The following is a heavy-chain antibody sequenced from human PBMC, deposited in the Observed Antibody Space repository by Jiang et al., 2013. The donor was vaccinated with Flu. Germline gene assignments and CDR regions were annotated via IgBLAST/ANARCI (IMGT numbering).Heavy chain of an antibody. J-gene: IGHJ4*02. CDR3: ARSPDIVATIGYYFDY. Sequence: VQLVESGAEVKKPGESLKISCKGSGYSFTSYWIGWVRQMPGKGLEWMGIIYPGDSDTRYSPSFQGQVTISADKSISTAYLQWSSLKASDTAMYYCARSPDIVATIGYYFDYWGQGTLVTVSS. CDR1: GYSFTSYW. V-gene: IGHV5-51*01. D-gene: IGHD5-12*01. CDR2: IYPGDSDT.